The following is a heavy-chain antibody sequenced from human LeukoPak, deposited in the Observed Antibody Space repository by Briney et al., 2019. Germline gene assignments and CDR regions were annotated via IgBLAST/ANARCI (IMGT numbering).Heavy chain of an antibody. Sequence: PGGSLRLSCAASGFTFSSYAMSWVRQAPGKGLEWVSAIRGSGGSTYYADSVKGRFTISRDNSKNTLYLQMNSLRAEDTAVYYCASSMRPYGSGSYGAFDIWGQGTMVTVSS. D-gene: IGHD3-10*01. CDR3: ASSMRPYGSGSYGAFDI. CDR1: GFTFSSYA. J-gene: IGHJ3*02. CDR2: IRGSGGST. V-gene: IGHV3-23*01.